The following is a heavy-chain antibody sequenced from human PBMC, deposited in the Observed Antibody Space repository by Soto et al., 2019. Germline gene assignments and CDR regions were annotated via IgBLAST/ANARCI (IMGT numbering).Heavy chain of an antibody. Sequence: ASVEVSCKASGGTFSSYAISWVRQAPGQGLEWMGGIIPIFGTANYAQKFQGRVTITADESTSTAYMELSSLRSEDTAVYYCARMYYYDSSGYANFQHWGQGTLVTVSS. CDR2: IIPIFGTA. D-gene: IGHD3-22*01. CDR3: ARMYYYDSSGYANFQH. CDR1: GGTFSSYA. J-gene: IGHJ1*01. V-gene: IGHV1-69*13.